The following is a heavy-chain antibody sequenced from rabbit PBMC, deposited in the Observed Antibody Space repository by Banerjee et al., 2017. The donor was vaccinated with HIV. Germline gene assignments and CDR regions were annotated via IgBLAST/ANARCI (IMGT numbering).Heavy chain of an antibody. CDR1: GFSFSSGYD. V-gene: IGHV1S45*01. CDR2: IYTGSSGNT. CDR3: ARGGAGGSGYYMSFNL. J-gene: IGHJ4*01. D-gene: IGHD1-1*01. Sequence: QEQLEESGGDLVKPGASLPLTCTASGFSFSSGYDMCWVRQAPGKGLEWIACIYTGSSGNTHYASWAKGRFTISKTSSTTVTLQMTSLTAADTATYFCARGGAGGSGYYMSFNLWGQGTLVTVS.